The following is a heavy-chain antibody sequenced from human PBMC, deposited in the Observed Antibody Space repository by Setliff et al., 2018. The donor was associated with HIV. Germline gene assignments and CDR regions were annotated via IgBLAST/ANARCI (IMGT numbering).Heavy chain of an antibody. V-gene: IGHV1-18*01. CDR1: GYTFTSYG. CDR3: ARNPEMAALNYFYFAMGV. J-gene: IGHJ6*02. D-gene: IGHD6-19*01. Sequence: GASVKVSCKASGYTFTSYGISWVRQAPGQGLEWMGWISAHNGKTNNAQKLQGRVTMTTDTSTSTAYMELRSLRSDDTAVYYCARNPEMAALNYFYFAMGVWGQGTTVTVSS. CDR2: ISAHNGKT.